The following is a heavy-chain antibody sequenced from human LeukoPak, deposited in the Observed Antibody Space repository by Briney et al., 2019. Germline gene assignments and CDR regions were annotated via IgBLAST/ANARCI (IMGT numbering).Heavy chain of an antibody. CDR1: GFTFSNYG. CDR2: IWYDGSNK. V-gene: IGHV3-33*01. J-gene: IGHJ4*02. CDR3: AREVYEAGYFDY. D-gene: IGHD2/OR15-2a*01. Sequence: SGGSLRLSCAASGFTFSNYGMHWVRQAPGKGLEWVAVIWYDGSNKYYADSVKGRFTISRDNSKNTLYLQMNSLRAEDTAVYYCAREVYEAGYFDYWGQGILVTVSS.